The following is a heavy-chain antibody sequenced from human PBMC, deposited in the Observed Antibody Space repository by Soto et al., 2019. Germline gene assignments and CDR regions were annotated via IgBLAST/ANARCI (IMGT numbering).Heavy chain of an antibody. CDR3: ARAPYCSGGSCYPGLIDY. CDR2: ISAYNGNT. CDR1: RYTFTSYG. J-gene: IGHJ4*02. D-gene: IGHD2-15*01. Sequence: GASVKVSCKASRYTFTSYGISWVRQAPGQGLEWMGWISAYNGNTNYAQKLQGRVTMTTDTSTSTAYMELRSLRSDDTAVYYCARAPYCSGGSCYPGLIDYWGQGTLVTVSS. V-gene: IGHV1-18*01.